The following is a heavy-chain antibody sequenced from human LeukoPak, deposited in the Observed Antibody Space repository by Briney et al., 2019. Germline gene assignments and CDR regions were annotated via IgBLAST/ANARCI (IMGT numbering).Heavy chain of an antibody. V-gene: IGHV1-18*01. CDR2: ISAYNGNT. Sequence: ASVKVSCKASGYTFTSYGISWVRQAPGQGLEWMGWISAYNGNTNYAQKLHGRVTMTTDTSTSTAYMELRSLRSDDTAVYYCARAPSGGSYRWVRNSNWFDPWGQGTLVTVSS. D-gene: IGHD2-15*01. CDR3: ARAPSGGSYRWVRNSNWFDP. J-gene: IGHJ5*02. CDR1: GYTFTSYG.